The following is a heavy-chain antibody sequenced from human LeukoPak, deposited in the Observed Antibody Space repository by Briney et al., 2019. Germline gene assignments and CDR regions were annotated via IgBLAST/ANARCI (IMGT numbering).Heavy chain of an antibody. V-gene: IGHV3-48*04. CDR3: AGEVDSSSWYVFDY. D-gene: IGHD6-13*01. J-gene: IGHJ4*02. CDR1: GFTFSSYS. Sequence: GGSLRLSCSASGFTFSSYSMNWVRQAPGKGLEWVSYISSSSSTIYYADSVKGRFTISRDNAKNSLYLQMNSLRAEDTAVYYCAGEVDSSSWYVFDYWGQGTLVTVSS. CDR2: ISSSSSTI.